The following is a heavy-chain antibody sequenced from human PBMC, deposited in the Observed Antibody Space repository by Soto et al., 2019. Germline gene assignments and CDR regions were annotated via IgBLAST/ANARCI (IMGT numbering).Heavy chain of an antibody. V-gene: IGHV4-39*02. CDR3: AREGGYVDY. Sequence: SETLSLACTVSGGPIRSSSHYWGWIRQSPGTGLEWIGSIDESGDSYYNPSLKSRVTIFVDTSKNQFSLKLISVTGADSAIYYCAREGGYVDYWGQGTLVTVSS. J-gene: IGHJ4*02. CDR1: GGPIRSSSHY. CDR2: IDESGDS. D-gene: IGHD1-1*01.